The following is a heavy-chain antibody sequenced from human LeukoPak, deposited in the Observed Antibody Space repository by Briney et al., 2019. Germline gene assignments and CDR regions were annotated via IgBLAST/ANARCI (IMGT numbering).Heavy chain of an antibody. CDR1: GFTVSSNY. J-gene: IGHJ4*02. V-gene: IGHV3-53*01. Sequence: AGGSLRLSCAASGFTVSSNYMSWVRQAPGKGLEWVSVIYSGGSTYYADSVKGRFTISRDNSKNTLYLQMNSLRAEDTAVYYCARLDVVAGRAYWGLGTLVTVSS. D-gene: IGHD6-19*01. CDR3: ARLDVVAGRAY. CDR2: IYSGGST.